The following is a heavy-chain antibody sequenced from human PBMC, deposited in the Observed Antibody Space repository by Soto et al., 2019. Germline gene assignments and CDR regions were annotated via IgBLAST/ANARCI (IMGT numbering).Heavy chain of an antibody. Sequence: SETLSLTCTVSGGSISSYYWSWIRQPPGKGLEWIGYIYYSGSTNYNPSLKSRVTISVDTSKNQFSLKLSSVTAADTAVYYCARGVAMVRGHYGMDVWGQGTTVTVSS. CDR3: ARGVAMVRGHYGMDV. D-gene: IGHD3-10*01. CDR2: IYYSGST. V-gene: IGHV4-59*01. J-gene: IGHJ6*02. CDR1: GGSISSYY.